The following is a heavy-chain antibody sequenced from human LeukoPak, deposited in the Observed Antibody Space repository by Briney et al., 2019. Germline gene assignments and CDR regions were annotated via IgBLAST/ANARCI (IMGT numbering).Heavy chain of an antibody. D-gene: IGHD3-16*01. Sequence: PSETLSLTCNVSGGSISPYYWSWIRQSPRKGLELIGYIYYSGYTNYNPSLKSRVTISLDTSKNQFSLKLSSVTAADTAMYYCARGGFRACDYWGQGTLVTVSS. CDR2: IYYSGYT. CDR1: GGSISPYY. J-gene: IGHJ4*02. CDR3: ARGGFRACDY. V-gene: IGHV4-59*08.